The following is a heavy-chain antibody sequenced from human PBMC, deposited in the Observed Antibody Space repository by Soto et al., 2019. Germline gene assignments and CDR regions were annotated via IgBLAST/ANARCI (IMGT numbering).Heavy chain of an antibody. D-gene: IGHD3-3*01. CDR2: ISSSGSTI. J-gene: IGHJ6*02. CDR3: ARDFKDFWFLFVGMDV. CDR1: GFTFSSYE. V-gene: IGHV3-48*03. Sequence: EVQLVESGGGLVQPGGSLRLSCAASGFTFSSYEMNWVRQAPGKGLEWVSYISSSGSTIYYADSVKGRFTISRDNAKNSLYLQMNSLRAEDTAVYYCARDFKDFWFLFVGMDVWGQGTTVTVSS.